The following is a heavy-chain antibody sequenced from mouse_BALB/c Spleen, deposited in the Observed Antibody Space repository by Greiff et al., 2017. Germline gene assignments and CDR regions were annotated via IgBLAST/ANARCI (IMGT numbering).Heavy chain of an antibody. J-gene: IGHJ2*01. CDR2: ISSGSSTI. D-gene: IGHD4-1*01. CDR1: GFTFSSFG. CDR3: ARGFLTGTGY. V-gene: IGHV5-17*02. Sequence: VQLKESGGGLVQPGGSRKLSCAASGFTFSSFGMHWVRQAPEKGLEWVAYISSGSSTIYYADTVKGRFTISRDNPKNTLFLQMTSLRSEDTAMYYCARGFLTGTGYWGQGTTLTVSS.